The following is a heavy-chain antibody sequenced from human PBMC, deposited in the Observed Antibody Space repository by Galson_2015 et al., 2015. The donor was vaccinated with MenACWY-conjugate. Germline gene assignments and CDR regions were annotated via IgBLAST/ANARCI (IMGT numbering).Heavy chain of an antibody. CDR3: VRAEGWLRSAFDL. V-gene: IGHV3-30*04. J-gene: IGHJ3*01. CDR2: VSYDASSR. CDR1: GFTFTSYA. D-gene: IGHD5-12*01. Sequence: SLRLSCAASGFTFTSYAMTWVRQAPGKGLEWVAVVSYDASSRYYRDSVQGRFTISRDNSKNTVSLQMSSLGPEDSAVYYCVRAEGWLRSAFDLWGQGTMVTVSS.